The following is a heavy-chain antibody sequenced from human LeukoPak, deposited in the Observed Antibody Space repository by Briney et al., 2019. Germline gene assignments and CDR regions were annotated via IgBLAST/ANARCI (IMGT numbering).Heavy chain of an antibody. J-gene: IGHJ4*02. CDR2: ISGSGGST. CDR3: AKMVHTEQWLVPFDY. Sequence: SGGSLRLSCAASGXTFSNFAMNWVRQAPGKGLEWVSTISGSGGSTYYADSVKGRFTISRDNSKNTLYLQMNSLRAEDTAVYYCAKMVHTEQWLVPFDYWGQGTLVTVSS. D-gene: IGHD6-19*01. CDR1: GXTFSNFA. V-gene: IGHV3-23*01.